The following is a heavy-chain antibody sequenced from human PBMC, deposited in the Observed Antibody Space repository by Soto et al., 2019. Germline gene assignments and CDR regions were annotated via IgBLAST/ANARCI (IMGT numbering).Heavy chain of an antibody. CDR3: ARATGHIYATLHGPFDH. CDR1: GFTFNRHP. Sequence: GGSLRLSCAASGFTFNRHPLHWVRQAPGKGLEWVAVISHDGNNKYYADSVKGRFTISRDNSMNMLYLQMHGLRTEDTAIFYCARATGHIYATLHGPFDHWGQGALVTVSS. V-gene: IGHV3-30-3*01. D-gene: IGHD2-8*01. J-gene: IGHJ4*02. CDR2: ISHDGNNK.